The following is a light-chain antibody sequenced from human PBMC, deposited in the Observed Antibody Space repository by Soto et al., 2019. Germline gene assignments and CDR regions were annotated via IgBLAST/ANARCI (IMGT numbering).Light chain of an antibody. V-gene: IGLV2-8*01. CDR2: EVS. Sequence: QSALTQPPSASGSPGQSVTISCTGTSSDAGGYNFVSWYQHHPGKAPKLMIYEVSKRPSGVPDRFSGSKSGNTASLTVSGLQAEDEADYYCSSYEGSNNLLFGGGTKLTVL. CDR1: SSDAGGYNF. CDR3: SSYEGSNNLL. J-gene: IGLJ2*01.